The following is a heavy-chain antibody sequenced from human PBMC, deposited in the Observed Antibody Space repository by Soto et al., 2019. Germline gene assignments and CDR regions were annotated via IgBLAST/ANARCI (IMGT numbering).Heavy chain of an antibody. J-gene: IGHJ4*02. Sequence: SETLSLTCTVSGGSFSGYFWTWIRQPPGKGLEWLAGINHGGITNYNPSVESRVSMSVDTSKNQFSLRLYSVTAADTAVYYCVRGPYNYNSRYFDYWGQGTLVTVSS. CDR1: GGSFSGYF. CDR2: INHGGIT. CDR3: VRGPYNYNSRYFDY. D-gene: IGHD1-1*01. V-gene: IGHV4-34*01.